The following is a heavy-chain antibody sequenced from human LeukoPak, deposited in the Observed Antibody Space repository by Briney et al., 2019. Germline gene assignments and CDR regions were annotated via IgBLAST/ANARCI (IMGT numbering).Heavy chain of an antibody. D-gene: IGHD3-22*01. Sequence: PSETLSLTCAVYGGSFSGYYWSWIRQPPGKGLEWIGEINHSGSTNYNPSLKSRVTISVDTSKNQFSLKLSSVTAADTAVYYCARVGRSGYCSYWGREPWSPSPQ. CDR3: ARVGRSGYCSY. CDR2: INHSGST. V-gene: IGHV4-34*01. CDR1: GGSFSGYY. J-gene: IGHJ4*02.